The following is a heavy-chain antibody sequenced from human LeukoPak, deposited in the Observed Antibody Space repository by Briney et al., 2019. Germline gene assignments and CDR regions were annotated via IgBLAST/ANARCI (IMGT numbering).Heavy chain of an antibody. CDR2: ISESSSHR. D-gene: IGHD3-3*01. CDR1: RFIFSSYS. J-gene: IGHJ4*02. V-gene: IGHV3-21*04. CDR3: AKAPLGIYYDFWSGYYFDY. Sequence: PGGSLRLSCEASRFIFSSYSMNWVRQAPGKGLEWLSYISESSSHRYYADSVKGRFTISRDNSKNTLYLQINSLRAEDTAVYYCAKAPLGIYYDFWSGYYFDYWGQGTLVTVSS.